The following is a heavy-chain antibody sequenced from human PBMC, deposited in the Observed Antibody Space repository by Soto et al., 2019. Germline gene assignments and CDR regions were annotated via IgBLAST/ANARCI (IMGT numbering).Heavy chain of an antibody. J-gene: IGHJ3*02. V-gene: IGHV3-23*01. CDR2: ISGSGGST. Sequence: GGSLRLSCAASGFTFSSYAMSWVRQAPGKGLEWVSAISGSGGSTYYADSVKGRFTISRDNSKNTLYLQMNSLRAEDTAVYYCAKDFPSIAARPRAFDIWGQGTMVTVSS. CDR1: GFTFSSYA. CDR3: AKDFPSIAARPRAFDI. D-gene: IGHD6-6*01.